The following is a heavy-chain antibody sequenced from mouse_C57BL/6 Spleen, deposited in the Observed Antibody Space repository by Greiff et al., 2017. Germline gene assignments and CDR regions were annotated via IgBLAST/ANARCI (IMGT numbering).Heavy chain of an antibody. V-gene: IGHV5-9-1*02. CDR2: ISSGGDYI. J-gene: IGHJ3*01. D-gene: IGHD1-1*01. Sequence: EVQLVESGAGLVKPGGSLKLSCAASGFSFSSYAMSWVRQTPGKRLEWVAYISSGGDYIYYAATVKGRFTSSRDNARNTMYLQMSSLKSEDAAMYYCTRGEYYGSFAYWGQGTLVTVSA. CDR3: TRGEYYGSFAY. CDR1: GFSFSSYA.